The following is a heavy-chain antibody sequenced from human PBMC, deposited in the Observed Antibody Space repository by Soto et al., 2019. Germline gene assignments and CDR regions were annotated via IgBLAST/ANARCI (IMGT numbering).Heavy chain of an antibody. CDR1: GGSLSSYY. Sequence: QVHLQQWGAGLLRPSETLSLTCAVYGGSLSSYYWNWIRQSPGKGLEWIAEVHHSGSTNYNPSLKGRTPLSMDPPQSPFSLNLSSVPAADTAVYYCAGGGDWFAPWGQGALVTVSS. CDR2: VHHSGST. V-gene: IGHV4-34*02. CDR3: AGGGDWFAP. J-gene: IGHJ5*02. D-gene: IGHD3-16*01.